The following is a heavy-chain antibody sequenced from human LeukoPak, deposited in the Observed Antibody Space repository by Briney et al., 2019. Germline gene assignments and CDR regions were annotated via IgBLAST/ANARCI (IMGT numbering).Heavy chain of an antibody. Sequence: GGSLRLSCAASGFTFSSCAMSWVRQPPGKGLEWVSAISDSGSTHYADSLKGRSTISRDNSRNTLYLQMNSLRAEDTAVYYCASLRRLPPHRSSTSCLGGFDYWGQGALVTVSS. CDR2: ISDSGST. J-gene: IGHJ4*02. CDR3: ASLRRLPPHRSSTSCLGGFDY. D-gene: IGHD2-2*01. V-gene: IGHV3-23*01. CDR1: GFTFSSCA.